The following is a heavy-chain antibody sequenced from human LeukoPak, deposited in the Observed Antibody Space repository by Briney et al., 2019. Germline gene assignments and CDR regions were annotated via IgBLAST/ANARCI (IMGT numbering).Heavy chain of an antibody. D-gene: IGHD7-27*01. CDR3: ARGEAGDLDY. CDR2: MNPNSGNT. Sequence: ASVMVSCKASGYTFTSYDINWVRQATGQGLEWMGWMNPNSGNTGYAQKFQGRVTMTRNTSISTAYIELSSLGSEDTAVYYCARGEAGDLDYWGQGTLVTVSS. CDR1: GYTFTSYD. J-gene: IGHJ4*02. V-gene: IGHV1-8*01.